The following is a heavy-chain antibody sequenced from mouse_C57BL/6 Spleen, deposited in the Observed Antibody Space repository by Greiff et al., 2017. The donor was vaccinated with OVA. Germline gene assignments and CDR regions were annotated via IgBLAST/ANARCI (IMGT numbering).Heavy chain of an antibody. CDR2: IDPSDSYT. V-gene: IGHV1-50*01. CDR1: GYTFTSYW. J-gene: IGHJ4*01. D-gene: IGHD5-5*01. CDR3: AYHGAMDY. Sequence: QVQLQQSGAELVKPGASVKLSCKASGYTFTSYWMQWVKQRPGQGLEWIGEIDPSDSYTNYNQKFKGKATLTVDTSSSTAYMQLSSLTSEDSAVYYCAYHGAMDYWGQGTSVTVSS.